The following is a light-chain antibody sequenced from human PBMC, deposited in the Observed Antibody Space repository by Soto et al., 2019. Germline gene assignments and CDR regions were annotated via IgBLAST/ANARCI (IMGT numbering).Light chain of an antibody. CDR2: DAS. J-gene: IGKJ4*01. CDR1: QSVRSS. Sequence: FLLTQSPATLSVSPGERATLSCRASQSVRSSLAWYQQKPGQAPRLLIYDASNRATGIPARFSGSGSGTDFTLTISSLEPEGFAVYYFLQRSSWLLTFGGGTKVEIK. V-gene: IGKV3-11*01. CDR3: LQRSSWLLT.